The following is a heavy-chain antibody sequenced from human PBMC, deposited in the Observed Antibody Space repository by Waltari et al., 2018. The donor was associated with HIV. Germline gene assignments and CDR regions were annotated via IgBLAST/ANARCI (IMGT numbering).Heavy chain of an antibody. CDR1: GYNFTSYA. CDR2: VNPDNGNT. V-gene: IGHV1-3*01. J-gene: IGHJ4*02. CDR3: IRGPACSGGTCYSHFDF. Sequence: QVQLVQSGPEVKKPGASVTISCKASGYNFTSYAIHWVAWVNPDNGNTKYSRKFQATVTVTRDESAETAYMVLTSVKFEDSGVYYCIRGPACSGGTCYSHFDFWGQGTLVSVTS. D-gene: IGHD2-15*01.